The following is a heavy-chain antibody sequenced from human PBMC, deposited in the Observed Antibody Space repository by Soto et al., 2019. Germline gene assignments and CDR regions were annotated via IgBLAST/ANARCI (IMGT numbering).Heavy chain of an antibody. V-gene: IGHV3-33*01. CDR3: ARNSAAAGSRAGWFDP. D-gene: IGHD3-10*01. CDR2: IWLEGSNK. J-gene: IGHJ5*02. CDR1: GVTFTNHG. Sequence: QVQLVESGGGVVQPGRSLRLSCVASGVTFTNHGFHWVRQAPGKGLEWVAIIWLEGSNKYYADSVKGRFTIASDDSKNTVYMEMNSLRTEDTAVYYCARNSAAAGSRAGWFDPWGSGPVVTVSS.